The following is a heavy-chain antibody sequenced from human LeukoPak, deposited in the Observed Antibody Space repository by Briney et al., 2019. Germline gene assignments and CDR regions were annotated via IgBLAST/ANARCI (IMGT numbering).Heavy chain of an antibody. V-gene: IGHV3-23*01. CDR2: ISGSGGGT. J-gene: IGHJ6*02. CDR3: AKQSVVVPAYYYYGMDV. D-gene: IGHD2-2*01. Sequence: GGSLRLSCAASGFTFSSYAMSWVRQAPGKGLEWVSAISGSGGGTYYADSVKGRFTISRDNSKNTLYLQMNSLRAEDTAVYYCAKQSVVVPAYYYYGMDVWGQGTTVTVSS. CDR1: GFTFSSYA.